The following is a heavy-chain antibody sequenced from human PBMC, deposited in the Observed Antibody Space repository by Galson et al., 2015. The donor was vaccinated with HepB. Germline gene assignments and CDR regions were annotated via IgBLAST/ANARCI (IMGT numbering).Heavy chain of an antibody. V-gene: IGHV6-1*01. Sequence: CAISGDSVSSNSAAWNWIRQSPSRGLEWLGRTYYRSKWYNDYAVSVKSRITINPDTSKNQFSLQLNSVTPEDTAVYYCARGIDYGGMYYYYYMDVWGKGTTVTVSS. CDR2: TYYRSKWYN. CDR3: ARGIDYGGMYYYYYMDV. CDR1: GDSVSSNSAA. D-gene: IGHD4-23*01. J-gene: IGHJ6*03.